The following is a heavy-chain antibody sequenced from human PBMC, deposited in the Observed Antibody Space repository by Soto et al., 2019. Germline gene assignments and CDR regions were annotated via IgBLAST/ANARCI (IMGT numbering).Heavy chain of an antibody. CDR3: ARDGQLLAPYAFDI. Sequence: QVQLVESGGGVVQPGRSLRLSCAASGFTFSNHAMHWVRQAPGKGLEWVAQIWYDGSIKNYADSMKGRFTVSRDSPKNTLFLEMNSVRVEDTAVYYCARDGQLLAPYAFDIWGQGTLVTVSS. CDR2: IWYDGSIK. CDR1: GFTFSNHA. D-gene: IGHD6-6*01. V-gene: IGHV3-33*01. J-gene: IGHJ3*02.